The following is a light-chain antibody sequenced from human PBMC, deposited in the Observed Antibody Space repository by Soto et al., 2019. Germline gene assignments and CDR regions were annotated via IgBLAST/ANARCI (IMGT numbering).Light chain of an antibody. CDR3: QQLSSYPRT. J-gene: IGKJ3*01. V-gene: IGKV1-8*01. CDR2: KAS. CDR1: QGISSY. Sequence: AILITQSPSSFSASKGDRVTITCRASQGISSYLAWYQQKPGKAPKLLIYKASTLKSGVPSRFSGSGSGTEFTLTISSLQPEDFAIYYCQQLSSYPRTFGPGTKLDI.